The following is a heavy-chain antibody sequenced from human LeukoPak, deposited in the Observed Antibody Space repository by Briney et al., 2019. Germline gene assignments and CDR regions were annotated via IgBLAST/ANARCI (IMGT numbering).Heavy chain of an antibody. V-gene: IGHV1-8*01. CDR2: MSPNSGDT. Sequence: ASVKVSCKASGYTFTSYDFNSVRQATGQRPEWMGWMSPNSGDTGYAQKFQDRVTMTRNTSISTAYMELSSLRSDDTAVYYCARGPPNWGYDYWGPGTLVTVSS. J-gene: IGHJ4*02. D-gene: IGHD7-27*01. CDR3: ARGPPNWGYDY. CDR1: GYTFTSYD.